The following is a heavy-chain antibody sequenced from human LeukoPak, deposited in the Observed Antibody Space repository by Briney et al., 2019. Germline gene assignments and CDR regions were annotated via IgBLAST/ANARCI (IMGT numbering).Heavy chain of an antibody. CDR3: ARIHITDDAFDI. J-gene: IGHJ3*02. CDR2: ISSSGSGI. V-gene: IGHV3-48*04. Sequence: GGSLRLSCAASGFTFSNYNMNWVRQAPGKGLEWVSYISSSGSGIYYADSVKGRFTIARDNAENSLYLQMNSLRAEDTAVYYCARIHITDDAFDIWGQGTRVTVSS. D-gene: IGHD1-14*01. CDR1: GFTFSNYN.